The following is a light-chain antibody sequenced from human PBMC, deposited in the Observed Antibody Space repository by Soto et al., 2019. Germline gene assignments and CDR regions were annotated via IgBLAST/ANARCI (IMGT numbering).Light chain of an antibody. CDR3: QSYDSTLSARYV. CDR2: EVN. V-gene: IGLV2-8*01. Sequence: QSVLTQPPSASGSPGQSVTISCTGTSSDVGAYDYVCWYQQHPGKAPKLMIYEVNKRPSGVPDRFSGSKSGTSASLAITGLQAEDEGDYYCQSYDSTLSARYVFGTGTKLTVL. J-gene: IGLJ1*01. CDR1: SSDVGAYDY.